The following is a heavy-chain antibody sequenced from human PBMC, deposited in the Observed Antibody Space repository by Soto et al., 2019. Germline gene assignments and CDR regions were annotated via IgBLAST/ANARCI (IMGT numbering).Heavy chain of an antibody. J-gene: IGHJ4*02. CDR2: LSDSGGSI. D-gene: IGHD6-13*01. V-gene: IGHV3-23*01. CDR3: AKVSSSWYAGFFDL. CDR1: GFTFSRHA. Sequence: EVQLLESGGGLVQPGGSLRLSCTASGFTFSRHAMTWVRQAPGKGLEWVSGLSDSGGSIYYADSVKGRFTISRDNSMNKLYLQMNTLRAEDTALYYCAKVSSSWYAGFFDLWGRGTLVTVSS.